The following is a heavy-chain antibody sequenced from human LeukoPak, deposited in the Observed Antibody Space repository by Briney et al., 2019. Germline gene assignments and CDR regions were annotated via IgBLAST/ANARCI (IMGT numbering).Heavy chain of an antibody. CDR2: MYHSGST. Sequence: SETLSLTCTVSGVSISSGDYYWSWIRQPPGKGLEWIGYMYHSGSTYYNPSLKSRVTISLDTSKNQFSLKLSSVTAADTAVYYCARPYYYDSRIDPWGQGTLVTVSS. CDR1: GVSISSGDYY. CDR3: ARPYYYDSRIDP. J-gene: IGHJ5*02. V-gene: IGHV4-30-4*01. D-gene: IGHD3-22*01.